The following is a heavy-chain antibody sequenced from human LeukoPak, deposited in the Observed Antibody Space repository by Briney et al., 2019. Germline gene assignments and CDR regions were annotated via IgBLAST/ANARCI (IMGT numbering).Heavy chain of an antibody. CDR1: GFIFNDYD. Sequence: GESLRLSCAASGFIFNDYDMHGVRRAPAKGLEEVAYIRFDGNKKYYAESVKGRFTISRQNSNSPLYLQMNSLTTVDTAVYYCAKCLTRFGEVPNPHYYYYYMDVWGKGTAVTVS. CDR3: AKCLTRFGEVPNPHYYYYYMDV. V-gene: IGHV3-30*02. CDR2: IRFDGNKK. J-gene: IGHJ6*03. D-gene: IGHD3-3*01.